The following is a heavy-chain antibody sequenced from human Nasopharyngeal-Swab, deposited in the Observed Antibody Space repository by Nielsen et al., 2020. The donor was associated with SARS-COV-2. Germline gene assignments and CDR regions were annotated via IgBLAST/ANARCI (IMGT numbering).Heavy chain of an antibody. V-gene: IGHV3-15*01. CDR3: TTDGMVRVS. J-gene: IGHJ5*02. D-gene: IGHD3-10*01. CDR2: IKSKTDGGTT. Sequence: IRQCPGKGLEWVGRIKSKTDGGTTDYAAPVKGRFTISRDDSKNTLYLQMNSLKTEDTAVYYCTTDGMVRVSWGQGTLVTVSS.